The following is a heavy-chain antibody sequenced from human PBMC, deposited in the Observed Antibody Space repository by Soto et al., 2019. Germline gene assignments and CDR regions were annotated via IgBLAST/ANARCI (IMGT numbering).Heavy chain of an antibody. Sequence: VQLVESGGGLVQPGGSLRLSCAASGFTFSNYWMHWVRQGPGKGLVWVSRINSDGSSSTYADSVKGRFTISRDNAKNSLYLQMNSLRAEDTAVYYCVRFSILVSGRGRGAFFDSWGQGTPVTVSS. CDR3: VRFSILVSGRGRGAFFDS. V-gene: IGHV3-74*01. CDR2: INSDGSSS. D-gene: IGHD6-19*01. CDR1: GFTFSNYW. J-gene: IGHJ4*02.